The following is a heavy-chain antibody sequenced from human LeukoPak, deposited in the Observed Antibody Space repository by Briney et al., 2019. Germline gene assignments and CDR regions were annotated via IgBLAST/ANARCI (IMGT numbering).Heavy chain of an antibody. D-gene: IGHD3-10*02. V-gene: IGHV4-30-4*08. CDR1: GGSISSGDYY. CDR3: ARDYVQAGDMDV. CDR2: IYYSGST. J-gene: IGHJ6*03. Sequence: PSETLSLTCTVSGGSISSGDYYWSWIRQPPGEGLEWIGYIYYSGSTYYNPSLKSRVTISVDTSKNQFSLKLSSVTAADTAVYYCARDYVQAGDMDVWGKGTTVTVSS.